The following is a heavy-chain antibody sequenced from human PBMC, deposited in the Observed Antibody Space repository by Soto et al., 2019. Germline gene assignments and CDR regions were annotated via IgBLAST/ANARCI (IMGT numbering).Heavy chain of an antibody. Sequence: QVQLQESGPGLVKPSETLSLTCTVSGGSIRSYYWSWIRQPPGKGLEWIGYIYYSGSTNYNPSLKSRVTISVDMSKNQFSLKLSSVTAADTAVYYCARRYGSAIDYWGQGTLVTVSS. CDR1: GGSIRSYY. CDR3: ARRYGSAIDY. J-gene: IGHJ4*02. CDR2: IYYSGST. D-gene: IGHD1-26*01. V-gene: IGHV4-59*08.